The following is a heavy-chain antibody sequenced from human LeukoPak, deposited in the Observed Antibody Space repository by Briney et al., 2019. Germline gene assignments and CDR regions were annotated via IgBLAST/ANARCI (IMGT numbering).Heavy chain of an antibody. V-gene: IGHV4-4*07. D-gene: IGHD2-2*01. J-gene: IGHJ4*02. CDR2: IYTSGST. CDR1: NGSISSYY. CDR3: ARGTGIVVVPAAMVDYFDY. Sequence: PSETLSLTCTVSNGSISSYYWSWIRQPAGKGLEWIGRIYTSGSTSYNPSLKSRVTMSVDMSKNQFSLKLSSVTAADTAVYYCARGTGIVVVPAAMVDYFDYWGQGTLVTVSS.